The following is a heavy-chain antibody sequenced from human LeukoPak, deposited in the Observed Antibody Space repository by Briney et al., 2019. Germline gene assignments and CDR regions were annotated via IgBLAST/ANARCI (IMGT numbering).Heavy chain of an antibody. V-gene: IGHV1-18*01. D-gene: IGHD6-19*01. Sequence: RASVKVSCKASGYTFTSYGISWVRQAPGQGLEWMGCISAYNGNTNYVQKLQGRVTMTTDTSTTTAYMELRSLRSYDTAVYYCARDRRIAVAGTKGYFDYWGQGTLVTVSS. CDR3: ARDRRIAVAGTKGYFDY. CDR1: GYTFTSYG. J-gene: IGHJ4*02. CDR2: ISAYNGNT.